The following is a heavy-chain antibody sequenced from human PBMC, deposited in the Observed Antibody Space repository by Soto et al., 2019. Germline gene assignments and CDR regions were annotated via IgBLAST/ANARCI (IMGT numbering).Heavy chain of an antibody. J-gene: IGHJ6*02. D-gene: IGHD2-2*01. Sequence: GGSLRLSCAGSGFNFTDYNMNWVRQAPGKGLEWVSSISSTGRYRYYGDSVRGRITVSRDNGKNSLFLQMNNLGAEDTAVYYCAREKCSSNNCYLVGYYGLDVWGQGTTVTVSS. CDR2: ISSTGRYR. CDR3: AREKCSSNNCYLVGYYGLDV. V-gene: IGHV3-21*01. CDR1: GFNFTDYN.